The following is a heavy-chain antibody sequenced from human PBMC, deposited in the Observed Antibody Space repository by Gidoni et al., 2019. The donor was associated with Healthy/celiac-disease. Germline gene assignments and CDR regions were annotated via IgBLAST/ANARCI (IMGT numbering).Heavy chain of an antibody. J-gene: IGHJ4*02. D-gene: IGHD2-15*01. V-gene: IGHV3-48*01. Sequence: VQLLASGGGLVQPGASLRLSCAASGFPFSSYSMNWVRQAPGKGLEWVSYISGGSGSVDYADSGKGRFTISRENAKSSLCLQMDSLGGEDAAVYCCAGYFGGNPTPPFDYWGQGTLVTVSS. CDR1: GFPFSSYS. CDR3: AGYFGGNPTPPFDY. CDR2: ISGGSGSV.